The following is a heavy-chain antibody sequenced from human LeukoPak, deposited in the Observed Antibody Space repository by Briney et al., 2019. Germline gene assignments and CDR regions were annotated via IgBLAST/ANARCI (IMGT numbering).Heavy chain of an antibody. D-gene: IGHD6-13*01. CDR3: ARDEQQQLPHHVFDY. J-gene: IGHJ4*02. CDR2: INPSGGST. CDR1: GYTFTSYY. Sequence: GASVKVSCKASGYTFTSYYMHWVRQAPGQGLEWMGIINPSGGSTSYAQKFQGRVTMTRDTSTSTVYMELSSLRSEDTAVYYCARDEQQQLPHHVFDYWGQGPRSPSPQ. V-gene: IGHV1-46*01.